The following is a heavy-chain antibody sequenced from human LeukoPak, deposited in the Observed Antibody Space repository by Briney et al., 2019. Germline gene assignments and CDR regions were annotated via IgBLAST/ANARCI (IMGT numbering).Heavy chain of an antibody. CDR1: GYSFTKYW. CDR2: IYPGDSET. V-gene: IGHV5-51*04. Sequence: GESLKISCKGSGYSFTKYWIGWVRQTPEKGLEWMGIIYPGDSETRYSPSFQGQVTISADKPITTAYLQWSSLKASDTAVYYCATFGGKGGPSDYFDYWGQGALVTVSS. CDR3: ATFGGKGGPSDYFDY. J-gene: IGHJ4*02. D-gene: IGHD3-10*01.